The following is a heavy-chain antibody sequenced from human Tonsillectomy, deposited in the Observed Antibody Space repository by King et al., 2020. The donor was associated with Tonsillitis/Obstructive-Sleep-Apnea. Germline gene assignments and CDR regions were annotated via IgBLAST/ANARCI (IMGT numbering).Heavy chain of an antibody. Sequence: VQLQESGPGLVKPSGTLSLTCAVSGGSISSSNWWSWVRQPPGKGLEWIGEIYHSGSTNYNPSLKSRVTISVEKSKNQFSVKLSSVTAADTDVYYCARMGCSSTSCFPKGVYYYMDVWGKGTTVTVSS. V-gene: IGHV4-4*02. CDR2: IYHSGST. D-gene: IGHD2-2*01. CDR3: ARMGCSSTSCFPKGVYYYMDV. CDR1: GGSISSSNW. J-gene: IGHJ6*03.